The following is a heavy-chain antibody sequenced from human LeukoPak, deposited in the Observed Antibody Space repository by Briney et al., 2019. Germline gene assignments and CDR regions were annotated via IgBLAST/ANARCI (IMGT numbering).Heavy chain of an antibody. CDR2: ISGSGGST. J-gene: IGHJ4*02. Sequence: PGGSLRLSCAASGFTFSSYAMSWVRQAPGKGLEWVSAISGSGGSTYYADSVKGRFTISRDNSKNTLYLQMNSLRAEDTAVYYCAKDLIVVVVAATHGFDYWGQGTLVTVSS. D-gene: IGHD2-15*01. V-gene: IGHV3-23*01. CDR3: AKDLIVVVVAATHGFDY. CDR1: GFTFSSYA.